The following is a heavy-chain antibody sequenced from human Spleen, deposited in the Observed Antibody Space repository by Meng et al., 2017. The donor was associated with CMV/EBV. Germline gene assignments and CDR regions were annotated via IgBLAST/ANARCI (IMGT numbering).Heavy chain of an antibody. CDR2: INPNSGGT. Sequence: ASVTVSCKASGGTFSSYTISWVRQAPGQGLEWTGWINPNSGGTNYAQKFQGRVTMTRDTSISTAYMELSRLRSDDTAVYYCAREFSCSSTSCYTTRDYFDYWGQGTLVTVSS. V-gene: IGHV1-2*02. D-gene: IGHD2-2*02. CDR1: GGTFSSYT. CDR3: AREFSCSSTSCYTTRDYFDY. J-gene: IGHJ4*02.